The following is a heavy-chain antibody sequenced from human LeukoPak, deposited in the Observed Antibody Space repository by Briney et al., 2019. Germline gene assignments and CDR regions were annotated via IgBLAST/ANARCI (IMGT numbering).Heavy chain of an antibody. D-gene: IGHD6-13*01. CDR1: GGSFSGYY. J-gene: IGHJ4*02. CDR3: ARSSLLYSSSWYPRGLYFDY. CDR2: INHRGST. V-gene: IGHV4-34*01. Sequence: SETLSLTCAVYGGSFSGYYRSWIRQPPEKGLEWIGEINHRGSTNYNPSLKSRVTISVDTSKNQFSLKLSSVTAADTAVYYCARSSLLYSSSWYPRGLYFDYWGQGTLVTVSS.